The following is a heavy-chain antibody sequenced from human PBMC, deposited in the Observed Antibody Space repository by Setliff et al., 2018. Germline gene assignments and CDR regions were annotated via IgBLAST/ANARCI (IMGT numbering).Heavy chain of an antibody. CDR2: LYYNGTT. CDR1: GDSISSSTYH. V-gene: IGHV4-61*05. Sequence: SETLSLTCTVSGDSISSSTYHWGWIRQSPGKGLEWIGYLYYNGTTRFGPSLKSRATISLDTSRNQFSLRLTSVTAADTAVYYCASTPRRGLDIRTRVGAFDSWGQGTVVTVSS. CDR3: ASTPRRGLDIRTRVGAFDS. D-gene: IGHD1-26*01. J-gene: IGHJ4*02.